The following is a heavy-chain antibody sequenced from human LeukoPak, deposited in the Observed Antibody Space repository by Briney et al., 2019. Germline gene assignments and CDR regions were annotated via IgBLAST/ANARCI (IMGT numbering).Heavy chain of an antibody. Sequence: GGSLRLSCAASGFIFNTYTMNWVRQAPGKGLEWVSAISGGGGGTYYADFVKGRFTISRDNSKNTLYLQMNSLRAEDTAVYYCARPTYSGSYYWFDYWGQGTLVTVSS. CDR2: ISGGGGGT. CDR3: ARPTYSGSYYWFDY. D-gene: IGHD1-26*01. V-gene: IGHV3-23*01. CDR1: GFIFNTYT. J-gene: IGHJ4*02.